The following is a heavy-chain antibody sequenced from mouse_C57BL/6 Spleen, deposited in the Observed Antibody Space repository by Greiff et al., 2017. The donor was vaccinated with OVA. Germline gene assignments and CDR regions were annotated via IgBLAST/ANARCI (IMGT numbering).Heavy chain of an antibody. V-gene: IGHV1-26*01. Sequence: VQLQQSGPELVKPGASVKISCKASGYTFTDYYMNWVKQSHGKSLEWIGDINPNNGGTSYNQKFKGKATLTVDKSSSTAYMELRSLTSEDSAVYYCAPITTVVAPIAYWGQGTLVTVSA. D-gene: IGHD1-1*01. CDR3: APITTVVAPIAY. CDR2: INPNNGGT. J-gene: IGHJ3*01. CDR1: GYTFTDYY.